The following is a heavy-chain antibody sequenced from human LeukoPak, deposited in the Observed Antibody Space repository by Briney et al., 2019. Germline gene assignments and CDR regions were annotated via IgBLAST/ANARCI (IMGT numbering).Heavy chain of an antibody. CDR1: GFTFSPYA. Sequence: GRSLRLSCAASGFTFSPYAMHWVRQAPGKGLEWVAVISYNGTNKYYADSVKGRFTISRDNSKNTLYLQMNSLRAEDTAVYYCAKAGRAYSYGDIDYWGQGTLVTVSS. D-gene: IGHD5-18*01. V-gene: IGHV3-30*04. J-gene: IGHJ4*02. CDR2: ISYNGTNK. CDR3: AKAGRAYSYGDIDY.